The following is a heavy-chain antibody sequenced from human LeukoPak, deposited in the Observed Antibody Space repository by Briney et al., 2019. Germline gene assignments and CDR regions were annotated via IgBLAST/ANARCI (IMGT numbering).Heavy chain of an antibody. CDR2: IYSGGST. Sequence: GGSLRHSCAASGFTVSSTYMCWGCAALGRGLEWGSIIYSGGSTYYADSVKGRFTISRDHSKNTLYLQMNSLRAEDTAVYYCAKVLSSGWYGFDYWGQGTLVTVSS. J-gene: IGHJ4*02. D-gene: IGHD6-19*01. V-gene: IGHV3-53*01. CDR3: AKVLSSGWYGFDY. CDR1: GFTVSSTY.